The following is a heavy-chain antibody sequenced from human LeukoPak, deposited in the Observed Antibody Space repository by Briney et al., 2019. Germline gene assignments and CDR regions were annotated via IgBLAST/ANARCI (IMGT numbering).Heavy chain of an antibody. CDR2: TYYRSEWYG. Sequence: SETLSLTCAISGDSVSNKRATWIWIRQSPSRGLEYLGRTYYRSEWYGEYAVSVRSRLTINPDTSKNQFSLHLNSVTPEDTAVYYCSRVPTLGAFDLWGPGTMVTVSS. CDR1: GDSVSNKRAT. J-gene: IGHJ3*01. V-gene: IGHV6-1*01. CDR3: SRVPTLGAFDL.